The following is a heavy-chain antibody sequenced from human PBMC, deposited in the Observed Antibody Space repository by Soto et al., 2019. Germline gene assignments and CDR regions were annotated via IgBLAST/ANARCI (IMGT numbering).Heavy chain of an antibody. J-gene: IGHJ4*02. CDR3: ATAEVDY. V-gene: IGHV3-74*01. CDR1: GFAFGNSW. CDR2: VTSDGRTT. Sequence: PGGSLRLSCAASGFAFGNSWMHWVRQPPGKGPEWVSRVTSDGRTTQYADSVKGRFTVSRDNAKNTLYLQMNSLRAEDTAVYYCATAEVDYWGPGTLVTVSS.